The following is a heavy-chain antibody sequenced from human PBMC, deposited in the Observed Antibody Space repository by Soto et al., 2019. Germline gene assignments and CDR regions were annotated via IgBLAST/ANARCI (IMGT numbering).Heavy chain of an antibody. V-gene: IGHV1-2*02. CDR1: GYTFTYNY. CDR3: ARRDSSGSFDY. J-gene: IGHJ4*02. D-gene: IGHD5-18*01. CDR2: INPKSGGT. Sequence: ASVKVSCKASGYTFTYNYIHWVRLAPGQGLEWMGWINPKSGGTSHAKKFQGRVTMTRDMSISTAYMELSKLTSDDRAVYYCARRDSSGSFDYWGQGTQVTVSS.